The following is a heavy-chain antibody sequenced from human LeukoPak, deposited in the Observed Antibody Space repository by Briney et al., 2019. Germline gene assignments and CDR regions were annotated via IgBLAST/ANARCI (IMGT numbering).Heavy chain of an antibody. CDR3: ARANKGPYYYDSSGYVHFDY. Sequence: SQTLSLTCTVSGGSISSGGYYWSWIRQHPGKGLEWIGYIYYSGSTYYNPSLKSRVTISVDTSKNQFSLKLSSVTAADTAVYYCARANKGPYYYDSSGYVHFDYWGQGTLVTVSS. J-gene: IGHJ4*02. CDR2: IYYSGST. D-gene: IGHD3-22*01. CDR1: GGSISSGGYY. V-gene: IGHV4-31*03.